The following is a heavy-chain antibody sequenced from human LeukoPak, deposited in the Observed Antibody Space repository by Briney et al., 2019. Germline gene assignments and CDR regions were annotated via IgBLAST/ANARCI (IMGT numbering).Heavy chain of an antibody. Sequence: PSETLSLTCTVSGGSISSSSYYWGWIRQPPGKGLEWIGSIYYSGSTYYNPSLKSRVTISVDTSKNQFSLKLSSVTAADTAVYYCASSSQRTYYDILTGYPLYYWGQGTLVTVSS. D-gene: IGHD3-9*01. V-gene: IGHV4-39*01. CDR2: IYYSGST. J-gene: IGHJ4*02. CDR3: ASSSQRTYYDILTGYPLYY. CDR1: GGSISSSSYY.